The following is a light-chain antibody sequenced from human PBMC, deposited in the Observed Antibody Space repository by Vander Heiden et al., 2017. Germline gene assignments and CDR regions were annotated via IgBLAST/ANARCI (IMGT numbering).Light chain of an antibody. J-gene: IGKJ3*01. Sequence: DFLITQSPSTLSASVGDRVTITCRASQSISSWLAWYQQKPGKAPKLLIYDASSLESGVPSRFSGSGAGTEFTLTISSLQPDDFATYYCQQYNSYLFTFGPGTKVDIK. CDR1: QSISSW. V-gene: IGKV1-5*01. CDR3: QQYNSYLFT. CDR2: DAS.